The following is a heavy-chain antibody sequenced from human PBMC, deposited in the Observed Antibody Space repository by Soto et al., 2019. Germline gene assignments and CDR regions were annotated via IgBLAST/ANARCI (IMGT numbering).Heavy chain of an antibody. Sequence: GGSLRLSCAASGFTFSNAWMSWVRQAPGKGLEWVGRIKSKTDGGTTDYAAPVKGRFTISRDDSKNTLYLQMNSLKTEDTAVYYCATDYYGSGSYDALDIWGQGTMVTVSS. J-gene: IGHJ3*02. CDR1: GFTFSNAW. V-gene: IGHV3-15*01. D-gene: IGHD3-10*01. CDR3: ATDYYGSGSYDALDI. CDR2: IKSKTDGGTT.